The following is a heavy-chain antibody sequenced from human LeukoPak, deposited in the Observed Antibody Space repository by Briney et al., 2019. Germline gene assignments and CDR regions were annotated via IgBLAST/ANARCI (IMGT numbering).Heavy chain of an antibody. CDR3: ARARPTGTTHLDY. J-gene: IGHJ4*02. D-gene: IGHD1-7*01. Sequence: GGSLRLSCAASGFTFTSYAMTWVRQAPGKGLEWVAVIWYDGSNKYYADSVKGRFTISRDNSKNTLYLQMNSLRAEDTAVYYCARARPTGTTHLDYWGQGTLVTVSS. CDR2: IWYDGSNK. V-gene: IGHV3-33*08. CDR1: GFTFTSYA.